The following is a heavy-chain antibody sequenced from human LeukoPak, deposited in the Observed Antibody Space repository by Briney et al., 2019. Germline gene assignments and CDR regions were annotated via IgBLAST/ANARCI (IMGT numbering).Heavy chain of an antibody. CDR1: GGSITSYF. Sequence: SETLPLTCTVSGGSITSYFWSWIRQPPGKGLEWIGYIYHSGTTNYNPSLKSRVTISVDTSKNQFSLKLTSVTAADTAVYYCAQKAPYSPAYSQDWGQGTLVTVSS. D-gene: IGHD2-21*01. CDR3: AQKAPYSPAYSQD. J-gene: IGHJ1*01. V-gene: IGHV4-59*01. CDR2: IYHSGTT.